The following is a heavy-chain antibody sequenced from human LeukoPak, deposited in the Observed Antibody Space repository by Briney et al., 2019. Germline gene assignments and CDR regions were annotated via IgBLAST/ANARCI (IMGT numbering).Heavy chain of an antibody. J-gene: IGHJ4*02. D-gene: IGHD4-17*01. V-gene: IGHV3-74*01. CDR3: ARAKRTVKFDY. Sequence: GGSLRLSRAASGNYWMHWVRQAPGKGLVWVSHINSDGSSTSYADSVKGRFTISRDNAKNTLYLQMNSLRAEDTAVYYCARAKRTVKFDYWGQGTLVTVSS. CDR2: INSDGSST. CDR1: GNYW.